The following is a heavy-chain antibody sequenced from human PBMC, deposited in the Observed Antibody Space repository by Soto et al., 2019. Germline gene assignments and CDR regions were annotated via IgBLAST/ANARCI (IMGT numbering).Heavy chain of an antibody. CDR2: MKPNSGNT. Sequence: QVQLVQSGAEVKKPGASVKVSCKASGYTFTSYDINWVRQATGQGLEWMGWMKPNSGNTGYAQKLQGRVTMTRNTCISTGYMELSSLRSEDKAVYYCARSTNDYGDRHWGQGPLVTVSS. V-gene: IGHV1-8*01. D-gene: IGHD4-17*01. CDR1: GYTFTSYD. J-gene: IGHJ4*02. CDR3: ARSTNDYGDRH.